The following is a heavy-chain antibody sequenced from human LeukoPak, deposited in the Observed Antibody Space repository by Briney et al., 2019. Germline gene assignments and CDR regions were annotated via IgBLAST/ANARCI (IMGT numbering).Heavy chain of an antibody. CDR3: ARDLGYDSSGYYRTPACFDY. CDR2: ISAYNGNT. CDR1: GYTFTSYG. V-gene: IGHV1-18*01. J-gene: IGHJ4*02. D-gene: IGHD3-22*01. Sequence: GASVKVSCKASGYTFTSYGISWVRQAPGQGLEWMGWISAYNGNTNYAQKLQGRVTMTTDTSTSTAYMELRSLRSDDTAVYYCARDLGYDSSGYYRTPACFDYWGQGTLVTVSS.